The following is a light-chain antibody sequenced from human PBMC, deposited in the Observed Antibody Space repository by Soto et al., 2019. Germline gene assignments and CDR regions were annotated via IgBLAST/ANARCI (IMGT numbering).Light chain of an antibody. V-gene: IGLV2-11*01. Sequence: QSALTQPRSVSGSPGQSVTISCTGTSSDVGGYNYVSWYQQHPGNAPKLMIYDVSKRPSGVPDRFSGSKSGNTASLTISGLQAEDEADYYCCSYAGSDTFVVFGGGTKLTVL. CDR2: DVS. CDR1: SSDVGGYNY. CDR3: CSYAGSDTFVV. J-gene: IGLJ2*01.